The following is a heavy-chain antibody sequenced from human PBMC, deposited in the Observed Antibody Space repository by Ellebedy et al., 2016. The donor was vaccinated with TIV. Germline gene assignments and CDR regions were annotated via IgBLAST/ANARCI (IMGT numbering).Heavy chain of an antibody. CDR2: INAGNGNT. CDR1: GYTFTSYA. J-gene: IGHJ5*02. V-gene: IGHV1-3*01. CDR3: ARVTRHIVVVTAMRFDP. Sequence: ASVKVSXXASGYTFTSYAMHWVRQAPGQRLEWMGWINAGNGNTKYSQKFQGRVTITRDTSASTAYMELSSLRSEDTAVYYCARVTRHIVVVTAMRFDPWGQGTLVTVSS. D-gene: IGHD2-21*02.